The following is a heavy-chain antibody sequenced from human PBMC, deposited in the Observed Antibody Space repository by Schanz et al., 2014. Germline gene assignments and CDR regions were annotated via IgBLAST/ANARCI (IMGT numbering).Heavy chain of an antibody. CDR1: GYTFTDYY. J-gene: IGHJ3*01. V-gene: IGHV1-2*06. CDR2: INPNSGGT. Sequence: QVQLVQSGAEVKKPGASVKISCKASGYTFTDYYMYWVRQAPGQGLEWMGRINPNSGGTNYAQKFQGRVTMTRDTSISTAYMELRRLRSDDTAVYYCARDYYDILTGEKGEKVESWVHWTMVTVSS. CDR3: ARDYYDILTGEKGEKVES. D-gene: IGHD3-9*01.